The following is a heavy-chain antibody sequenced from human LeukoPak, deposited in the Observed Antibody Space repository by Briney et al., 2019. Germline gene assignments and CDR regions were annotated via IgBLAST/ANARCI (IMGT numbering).Heavy chain of an antibody. J-gene: IGHJ5*02. D-gene: IGHD3-10*01. CDR1: AGSFSGYY. CDR3: ARAHYYGSGSYFNWFDP. Sequence: PSETLSLTCAVYAGSFSGYYWSCIRHPPGKGREWIGEINHSGSTNYNPSLKSRVTKSVDTSKNQFSLKLSSVTAADTAVYYCARAHYYGSGSYFNWFDPWGQGTLVTVSS. V-gene: IGHV4-34*01. CDR2: INHSGST.